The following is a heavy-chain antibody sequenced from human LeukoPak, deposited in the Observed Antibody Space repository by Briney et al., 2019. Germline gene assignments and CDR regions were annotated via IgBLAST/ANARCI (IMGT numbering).Heavy chain of an antibody. CDR2: ISSGSRTI. D-gene: IGHD1-20*01. Sequence: QSGGSLRLSCAASGFTFSAYSMNWVRQAPGKGLEWVSYISSGSRTIYYADSVKGRFTVSRDNAKNSLYLQMNSLRAEDTAVYYCARESITGHRDFDYWGRGTLVTVSS. CDR3: ARESITGHRDFDY. J-gene: IGHJ4*02. V-gene: IGHV3-48*01. CDR1: GFTFSAYS.